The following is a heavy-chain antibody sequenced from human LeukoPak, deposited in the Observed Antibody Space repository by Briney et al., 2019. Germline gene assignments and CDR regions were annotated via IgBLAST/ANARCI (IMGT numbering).Heavy chain of an antibody. CDR3: ARNQGYCSSTSCPHDDY. Sequence: RASVKVSCKASGYTFTGYYMHWVRQAPGQGLEWMGWINPNSGGTNYAQKFQGRVTMTRGTSISTAYMELSRLRSDDTAVYYCARNQGYCSSTSCPHDDYWGQGTLVTVSS. D-gene: IGHD2-2*01. CDR1: GYTFTGYY. V-gene: IGHV1-2*02. J-gene: IGHJ4*02. CDR2: INPNSGGT.